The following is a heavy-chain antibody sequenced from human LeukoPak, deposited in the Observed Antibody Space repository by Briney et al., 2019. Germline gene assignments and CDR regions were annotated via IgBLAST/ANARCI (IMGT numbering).Heavy chain of an antibody. CDR3: ARDRPPFWRAVAGTGRFDY. Sequence: PGGSLRLSCAASGFTFSSYAMSWVRQAPGKGLEWVSAISGSGGSTYYADSVKGRFTISRDNSKNTLYLQMNSLRAEDTAVYYCARDRPPFWRAVAGTGRFDYWGQGTLVTVSS. D-gene: IGHD6-19*01. V-gene: IGHV3-23*01. CDR2: ISGSGGST. J-gene: IGHJ4*02. CDR1: GFTFSSYA.